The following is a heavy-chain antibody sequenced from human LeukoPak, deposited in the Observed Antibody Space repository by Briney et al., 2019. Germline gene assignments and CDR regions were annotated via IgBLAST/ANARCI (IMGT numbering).Heavy chain of an antibody. CDR1: GFTFSSYW. CDR3: ARGDHYDSSGYYRFDY. J-gene: IGHJ4*02. V-gene: IGHV3-7*01. Sequence: GGSLRLSCAASGFTFSSYWMSWVRQAPGKGLEWVANIKQDGSEKYYVDSVKGRFTISRDNAKNSLYLQMNSLRAEDTAVYYCARGDHYDSSGYYRFDYWGQGTLVTVSS. CDR2: IKQDGSEK. D-gene: IGHD3-22*01.